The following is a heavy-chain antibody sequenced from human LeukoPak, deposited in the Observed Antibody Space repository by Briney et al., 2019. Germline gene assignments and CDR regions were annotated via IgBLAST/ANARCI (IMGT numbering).Heavy chain of an antibody. Sequence: ETLSLTCTVSGGSISNYYWIWIRQPPGKGLERVSAISGSGGSTYYADSVKGRFTISRDNSKNTLYLQMNSLRAEDTAVYYCAKDRRTGDRSRDWFDPWGQGTLVTVSS. CDR3: AKDRRTGDRSRDWFDP. CDR2: ISGSGGST. CDR1: GGSISNYY. V-gene: IGHV3-23*01. D-gene: IGHD7-27*01. J-gene: IGHJ5*02.